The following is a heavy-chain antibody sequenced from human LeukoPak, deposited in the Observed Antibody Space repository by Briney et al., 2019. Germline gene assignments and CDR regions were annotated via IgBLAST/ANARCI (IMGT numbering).Heavy chain of an antibody. CDR3: ARDPLYGDYDAFDI. D-gene: IGHD4-17*01. CDR2: INPNSGGT. V-gene: IGHV1-2*02. J-gene: IGHJ3*02. CDR1: GYTFTGYY. Sequence: GASVKVSCKASGYTFTGYYMHWVRQAPGQGLEWMGWINPNSGGTNYAQKFQGRVTMTRDTSISTAYMELSRLRSDDTAVYYCARDPLYGDYDAFDIWGQGTMVTVSS.